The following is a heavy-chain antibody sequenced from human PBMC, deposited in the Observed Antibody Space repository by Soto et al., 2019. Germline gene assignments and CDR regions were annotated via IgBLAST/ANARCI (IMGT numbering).Heavy chain of an antibody. CDR2: ITPCNGNT. V-gene: IGHV1-45*02. D-gene: IGHD2-2*01. J-gene: IGHJ5*02. Sequence: SVKVSCKASGYTFTYRYLHWVRQAPGQALEWMGWITPCNGNTKYAQKFQDRVTITRDRSMSTAYMELSSLRSEDTAMYYCATTRCSSTSCYLGWFDPWGQGTLVTSPQ. CDR3: ATTRCSSTSCYLGWFDP. CDR1: GYTFTYRY.